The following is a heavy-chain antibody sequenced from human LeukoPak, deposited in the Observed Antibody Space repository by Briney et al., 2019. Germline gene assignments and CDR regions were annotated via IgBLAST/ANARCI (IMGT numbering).Heavy chain of an antibody. V-gene: IGHV3-21*01. CDR1: FTCYNFS. CDR3: ASHTGRYYYGSGSYYFDY. CDR2: ISSSSRYI. J-gene: IGHJ4*02. Sequence: FTCYNFSRDWLPQGQGNGREGISSISSSSRYIDYTDSVKGRFTISRDNAKNSLYLQMTRLRAEDTAVYYCASHTGRYYYGSGSYYFDYWGQGTLVTVSS. D-gene: IGHD3-10*01.